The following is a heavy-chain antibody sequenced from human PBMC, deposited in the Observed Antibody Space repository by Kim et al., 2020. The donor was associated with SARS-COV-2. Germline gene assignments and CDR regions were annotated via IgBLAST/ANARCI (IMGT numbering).Heavy chain of an antibody. J-gene: IGHJ5*02. D-gene: IGHD5-12*01. Sequence: YADSGKGRFTSSRDNSKNTLYLQMTSLRAEDTAVYYCAKDLRLRLDWFDPWGQGTLVTVSS. CDR3: AKDLRLRLDWFDP. V-gene: IGHV3-23*01.